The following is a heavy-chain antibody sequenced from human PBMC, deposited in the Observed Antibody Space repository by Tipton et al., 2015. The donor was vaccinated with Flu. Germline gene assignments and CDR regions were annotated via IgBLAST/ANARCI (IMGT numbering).Heavy chain of an antibody. CDR3: ARASGSFPDYYYGMDV. Sequence: TLSLTCTVSGGSISSYYWSWIRQPPGKGLEWIGYIYYSGSTNYNPSLKSRVTISVDTSKNQSSLKLSSVTAADTAVYYCARASGSFPDYYYGMDVWGQGTTVTVSS. CDR2: IYYSGST. CDR1: GGSISSYY. V-gene: IGHV4-59*01. D-gene: IGHD1-26*01. J-gene: IGHJ6*02.